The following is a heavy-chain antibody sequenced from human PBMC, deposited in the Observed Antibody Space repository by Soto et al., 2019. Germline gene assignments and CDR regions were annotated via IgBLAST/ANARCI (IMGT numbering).Heavy chain of an antibody. J-gene: IGHJ6*02. V-gene: IGHV4-34*01. CDR1: GGSFSGYY. Sequence: SETLSFTCAVYGGSFSGYYWSWIRQPPGKGLEWIGEINHSGSTNYNPSLKSRVTISVDTSKNQFSLKLSSVTAADTAVYYCATQQWLGPSYYYYGMDVWGQGTTVTVSS. CDR3: ATQQWLGPSYYYYGMDV. CDR2: INHSGST. D-gene: IGHD6-19*01.